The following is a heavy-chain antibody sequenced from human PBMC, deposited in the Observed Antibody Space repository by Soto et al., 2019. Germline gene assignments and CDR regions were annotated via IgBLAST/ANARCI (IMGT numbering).Heavy chain of an antibody. Sequence: GGSLRLSCAASGFTFSDYYLSWIRQAPGKGLEWVSYISSSGSTIYYADSVKGRFTISRDNAKNSLYLQMNSLRAEDTAVYYCAREVTPVAGRFDYWGQGTLVTVSS. CDR2: ISSSGSTI. D-gene: IGHD6-19*01. V-gene: IGHV3-11*01. J-gene: IGHJ4*02. CDR1: GFTFSDYY. CDR3: AREVTPVAGRFDY.